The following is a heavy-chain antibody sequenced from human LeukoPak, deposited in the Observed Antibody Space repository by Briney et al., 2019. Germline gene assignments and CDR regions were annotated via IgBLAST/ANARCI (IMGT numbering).Heavy chain of an antibody. CDR1: GYTLTELS. CDR3: AKDRAHGGSYYFDY. J-gene: IGHJ4*02. Sequence: ASVKVSCKVSGYTLTELSMHWVRRAPGKGLEWMGGFDPEGGETIYAQKFQGRVTMTEDTSTDTAYMELSSLGSEDTAVYYCAKDRAHGGSYYFDYWGQGTLVTVSS. CDR2: FDPEGGET. V-gene: IGHV1-24*01. D-gene: IGHD1-26*01.